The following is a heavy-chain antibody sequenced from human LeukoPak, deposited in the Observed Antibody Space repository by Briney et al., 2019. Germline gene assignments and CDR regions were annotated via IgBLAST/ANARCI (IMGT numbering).Heavy chain of an antibody. D-gene: IGHD6-13*01. CDR3: AAVAAGDSEYFHH. CDR1: GFIFSNYA. V-gene: IGHV3-33*01. Sequence: GGSLRLSCAASGFIFSNYAMHWVRQAPGKGLEWVAIIWNDGSNQYYAESVKGRFTISRDNSKNTLYLQMNSLRVADTAVYFCAAVAAGDSEYFHHWGQGTLVTVSS. CDR2: IWNDGSNQ. J-gene: IGHJ1*01.